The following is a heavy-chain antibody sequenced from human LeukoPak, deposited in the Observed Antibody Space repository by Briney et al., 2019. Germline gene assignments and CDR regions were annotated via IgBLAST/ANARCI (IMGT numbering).Heavy chain of an antibody. CDR2: IRSSGETT. J-gene: IGHJ4*02. CDR3: AKEVRESAWFYFDL. D-gene: IGHD3-10*01. Sequence: GGSLRLSCAASGFTFRTYAMSWVRQAPGKGLEWVSSIRSSGETTYYADSVKGRFTISRDNSRNTVFLQMNGLTAEDTAVYYCAKEVRESAWFYFDLWGQGTLATVSS. CDR1: GFTFRTYA. V-gene: IGHV3-23*01.